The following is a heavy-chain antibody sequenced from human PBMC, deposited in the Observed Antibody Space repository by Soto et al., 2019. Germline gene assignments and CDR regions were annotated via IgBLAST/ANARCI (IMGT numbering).Heavy chain of an antibody. CDR3: ASVSDSSTSCYYFDY. CDR2: IYYSRST. J-gene: IGHJ4*02. Sequence: QVQLQESGPGLVKPSQTLSLTCTVSGGSISSGGYYWSWIRQHPGKGLEWIGYIYYSRSTYYNPSLKSRVTKSVDTSKNQFSLKLSSVTAADTAVYYCASVSDSSTSCYYFDYWGQGTLVTVSS. D-gene: IGHD2-2*01. V-gene: IGHV4-31*03. CDR1: GGSISSGGYY.